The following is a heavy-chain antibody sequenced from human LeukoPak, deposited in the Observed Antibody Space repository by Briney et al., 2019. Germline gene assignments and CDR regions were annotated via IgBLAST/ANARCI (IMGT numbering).Heavy chain of an antibody. Sequence: GGSLRLSCAASGFTVSSNYMSWVRQAPGKGLEWVSVIYSGGSTYYADSVKGRFTISRDNSKNTMYLQMNSLRAEDTAVYYCARDSPRGAFDIWGQGTMVTVSS. CDR1: GFTVSSNY. V-gene: IGHV3-53*01. CDR3: ARDSPRGAFDI. CDR2: IYSGGST. J-gene: IGHJ3*02.